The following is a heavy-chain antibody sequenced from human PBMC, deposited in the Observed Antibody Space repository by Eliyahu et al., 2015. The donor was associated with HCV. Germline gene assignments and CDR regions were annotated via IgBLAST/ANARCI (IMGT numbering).Heavy chain of an antibody. J-gene: IGHJ6*04. CDR1: GGSISDYY. Sequence: QVRLQESGPGLVKPSETLSLTCSVSGGSISDYYWSWVRQPAGKGXEWIGRIYTSGSTKYNPSLESRVTMSLDTSKNHLSLKLSSVTAADTAVYYCARDGTDYDFWNNYTPPYMDLWGIGTTVTVSS. CDR2: IYTSGST. V-gene: IGHV4-4*07. D-gene: IGHD3-3*01. CDR3: ARDGTDYDFWNNYTPPYMDL.